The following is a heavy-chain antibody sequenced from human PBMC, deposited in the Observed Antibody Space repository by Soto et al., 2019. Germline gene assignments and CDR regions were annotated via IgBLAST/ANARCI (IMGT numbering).Heavy chain of an antibody. V-gene: IGHV4-34*01. CDR3: ARHTPAISISDH. D-gene: IGHD2-15*01. CDR2: INYSGTS. J-gene: IGHJ4*02. CDR1: GVSFSDYS. Sequence: PSETLSLTCAVSGVSFSDYSLTWIRQSPGKGLEWIGDINYSGTSYYNPSLKSRVTISVDTSKNQFSLKLTSVTAADTAVYYCARHTPAISISDHWGQGTLVTVSS.